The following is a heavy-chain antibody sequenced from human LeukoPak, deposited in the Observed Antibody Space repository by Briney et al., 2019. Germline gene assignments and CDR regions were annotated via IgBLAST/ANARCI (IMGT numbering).Heavy chain of an antibody. J-gene: IGHJ5*02. V-gene: IGHV3-7*05. CDR3: ERGRAWFDP. CDR1: GFTFSSYW. CDR2: IKHYGSEK. Sequence: WGSLTLSCEASGFTFSSYWMSWVRQAPGKGLEWVANIKHYGSEKSYVDSVKGRFTIPRDNATNSLYLQMNSLRAEDTAVYYCERGRAWFDPWGQGTLVTVSS.